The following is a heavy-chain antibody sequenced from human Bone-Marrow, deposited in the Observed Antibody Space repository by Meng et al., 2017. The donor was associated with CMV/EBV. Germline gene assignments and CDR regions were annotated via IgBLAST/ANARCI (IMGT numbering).Heavy chain of an antibody. J-gene: IGHJ4*01. Sequence: GESLKISCAAPEFVFSDSAIHWVRQAPGKGLEWVGRIRAKTNNYATVYAAAVKGRFTVSRDDSKSTAYLQMNSLKIEDTAMYYCTTHRDWGHGTLVTVSS. CDR3: TTHRD. CDR1: EFVFSDSA. V-gene: IGHV3-73*01. CDR2: IRAKTNNYAT.